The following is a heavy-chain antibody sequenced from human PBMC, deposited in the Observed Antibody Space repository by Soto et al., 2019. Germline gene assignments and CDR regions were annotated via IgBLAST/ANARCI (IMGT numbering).Heavy chain of an antibody. CDR3: ARHLTTVTVDYFDY. V-gene: IGHV4-39*01. CDR1: GGSISSSSYY. CDR2: MYYSGST. J-gene: IGHJ4*02. Sequence: SETLSLTCTVSGGSISSSSYYWGWIRQPPGKGLEWIGSMYYSGSTYYNPSLKSRVTISVDTSKNQFSLKLSSVTAADTAVYYCARHLTTVTVDYFDYWGQGTLVTVS. D-gene: IGHD4-17*01.